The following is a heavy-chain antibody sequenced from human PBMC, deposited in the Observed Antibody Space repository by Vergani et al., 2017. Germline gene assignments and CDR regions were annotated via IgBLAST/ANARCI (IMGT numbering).Heavy chain of an antibody. V-gene: IGHV1-46*01. Sequence: QVPLVQSGAEVKKPGASVKVSCKASGYTFTSYYMHWVRPAPGQGLAWMGIINPSGGSTSYAQKFQGRVTMTRDTSTSTVYMELSSLRSEDTAVYYCARDPAKRSSSSWYAGDWGQGTLVTVSS. D-gene: IGHD6-13*01. CDR2: INPSGGST. CDR3: ARDPAKRSSSSWYAGD. CDR1: GYTFTSYY. J-gene: IGHJ4*02.